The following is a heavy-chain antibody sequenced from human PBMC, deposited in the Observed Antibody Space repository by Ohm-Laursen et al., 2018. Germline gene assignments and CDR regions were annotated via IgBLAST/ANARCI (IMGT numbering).Heavy chain of an antibody. D-gene: IGHD1-1*01. CDR3: AKDHTTGTTPFDY. CDR2: ISYDGSNK. V-gene: IGHV3-30*18. Sequence: LSCAASGFTFNSYGMHWVRQAPGKGLEWVAVISYDGSNKDYADSVKGRFTISRDNSKNTLYLQMNSLRAEDTAVYYCAKDHTTGTTPFDYWGQGTLVTVSS. CDR1: GFTFNSYG. J-gene: IGHJ4*02.